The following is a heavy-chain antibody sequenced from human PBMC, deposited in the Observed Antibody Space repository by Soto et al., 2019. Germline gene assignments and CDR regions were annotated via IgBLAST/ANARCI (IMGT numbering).Heavy chain of an antibody. CDR2: ISGSGIST. CDR1: GFTFRSYA. V-gene: IGHV3-23*01. CDR3: AKEPVGPDWYFDL. Sequence: DVQLLESGGGLVQPGGSLRLSCAASGFTFRSYAMSWVRQAPGKGLEWVSGISGSGISTHYADSVKGRFTVSRDNSKNTIYLQMHSLRAEYTAVYNCAKEPVGPDWYFDLWGRGTLVTVSS. J-gene: IGHJ2*01.